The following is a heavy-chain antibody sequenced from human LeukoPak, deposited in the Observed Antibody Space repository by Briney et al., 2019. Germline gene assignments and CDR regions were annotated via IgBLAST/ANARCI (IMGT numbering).Heavy chain of an antibody. CDR3: VTVGVVRGISFFDY. Sequence: SETLSLTCTVSGGSISSYYWSWIRQPPGKGLEWIGYIYYSGSTDYNPSLKSRVTISVDTSRNQFSLNLTSVTAADTAVYYCVTVGVVRGISFFDYWGQGTLVTVSS. CDR1: GGSISSYY. J-gene: IGHJ4*02. V-gene: IGHV4-59*08. CDR2: IYYSGST. D-gene: IGHD3-10*01.